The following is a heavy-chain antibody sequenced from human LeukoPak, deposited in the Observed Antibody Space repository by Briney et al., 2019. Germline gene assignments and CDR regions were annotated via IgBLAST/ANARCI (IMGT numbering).Heavy chain of an antibody. Sequence: SETLSLTCTVSGDSISSYYWSWIRQPAGKGLEWIGRIYTSGITNYNPSLKSRVTMSVDTSKNQLSLKVNSVTAADTAVYYCARAPDYLTNWFDPWGQGTLVTVSS. V-gene: IGHV4-4*07. CDR2: IYTSGIT. J-gene: IGHJ5*02. CDR3: ARAPDYLTNWFDP. D-gene: IGHD4-11*01. CDR1: GDSISSYY.